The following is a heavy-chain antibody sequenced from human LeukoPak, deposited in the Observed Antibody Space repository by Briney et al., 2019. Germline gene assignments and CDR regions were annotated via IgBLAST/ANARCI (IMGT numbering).Heavy chain of an antibody. CDR2: IYYSGST. D-gene: IGHD2-2*01. CDR3: ARESSTSSIDY. V-gene: IGHV4-59*11. J-gene: IGHJ4*02. CDR1: GGSISSHY. Sequence: SETLSLTCTVSGGSISSHYWSWIRQPPGKGLEWIGYIYYSGSTNYNPSLKSRVTISVGTSKNQFSLKLSSVTAADTAVYYCARESSTSSIDYWGQGTLVTVSS.